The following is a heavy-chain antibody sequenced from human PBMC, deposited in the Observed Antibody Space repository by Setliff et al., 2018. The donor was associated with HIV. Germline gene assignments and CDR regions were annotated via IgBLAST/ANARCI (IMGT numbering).Heavy chain of an antibody. Sequence: SETLSLTCTVSGGSFRSSRYYWGWIRQPPGKGLEWIGNIHYGGFFWYSPSLKSRVTISVDTSKNQFSLKLSSVTAADTAAYYCARPALGIGGGSRFDNWGQGTRVTVS. CDR1: GGSFRSSRYY. CDR2: IHYGGFF. V-gene: IGHV4-39*01. D-gene: IGHD3-10*01. J-gene: IGHJ4*02. CDR3: ARPALGIGGGSRFDN.